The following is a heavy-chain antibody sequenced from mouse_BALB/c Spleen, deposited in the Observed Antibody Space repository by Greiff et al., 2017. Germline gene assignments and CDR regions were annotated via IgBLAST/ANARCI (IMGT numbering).Heavy chain of an antibody. CDR2: ISSGGSYT. CDR3: TRDQWAYDGYHPYYYAMDY. Sequence: DVKLVESGGGLVKPGGSLKLSCAASGFTFSSYTMSWVRQTPEKRLEWVATISSGGSYTYYPDSVKGRFTISRDNAKNTLYLQMSRLKSEDTAMYYCTRDQWAYDGYHPYYYAMDYWGQGTSVTVSS. V-gene: IGHV5-6-4*01. J-gene: IGHJ4*01. CDR1: GFTFSSYT. D-gene: IGHD2-3*01.